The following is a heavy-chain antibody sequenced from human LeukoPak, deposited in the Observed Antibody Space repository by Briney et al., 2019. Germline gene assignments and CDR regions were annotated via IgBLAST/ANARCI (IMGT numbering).Heavy chain of an antibody. Sequence: GSLRLSCAASGFTFSVYWSWIRQPPGKGLEWIGEINHSGSTNYNPSLKSRVTISVDTSKNQFSLKLSSVTAADTAVYYCARQNTTYYGAFDIWGQGTMVTVSS. CDR2: INHSGST. V-gene: IGHV4-34*01. CDR3: ARQNTTYYGAFDI. J-gene: IGHJ3*02. CDR1: GFTFSVY. D-gene: IGHD3-3*01.